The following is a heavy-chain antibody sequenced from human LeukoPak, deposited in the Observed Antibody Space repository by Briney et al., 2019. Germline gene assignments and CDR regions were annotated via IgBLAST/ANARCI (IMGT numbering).Heavy chain of an antibody. Sequence: PSQTLSLTCTVSGGSISSGGYYWSWIRQHPGTGLEWIGYIYYSGSTYYNPSLKSRVTISVDTSKNQFSLKLSSVTAADTAVYYCARGPDSSSSNWFDPGAREPWSPSPQ. CDR1: GGSISSGGYY. CDR3: ARGPDSSSSNWFDP. CDR2: IYYSGST. D-gene: IGHD6-6*01. J-gene: IGHJ5*02. V-gene: IGHV4-31*03.